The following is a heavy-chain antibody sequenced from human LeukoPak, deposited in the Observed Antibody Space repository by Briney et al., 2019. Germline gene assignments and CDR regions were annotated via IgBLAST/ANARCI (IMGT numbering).Heavy chain of an antibody. CDR3: ARDLGSGYENY. CDR2: ISSSSSYI. D-gene: IGHD5-12*01. J-gene: IGHJ4*02. CDR1: EFTVSSNY. V-gene: IGHV3-21*01. Sequence: GGSLRLSCAASEFTVSSNYMNWVRQAPGKGWEWVSSISSSSSYIYYADSVKGRFTISRDNAKNSLYLQMNSLRAEDTAVYYCARDLGSGYENYWGQGTLVTVSS.